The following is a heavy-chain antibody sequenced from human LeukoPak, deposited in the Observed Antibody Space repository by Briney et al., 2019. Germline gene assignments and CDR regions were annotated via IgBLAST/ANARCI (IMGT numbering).Heavy chain of an antibody. CDR3: ARDAQQQQVLGWFDP. V-gene: IGHV3-21*01. D-gene: IGHD6-13*01. CDR1: GFTFSSYG. CDR2: IGSSSSYI. Sequence: PGGSLRLSCAASGFTFSSYGMNWVRQAPGKGLEWVSSIGSSSSYIYYADSVKGRFTISRDNAKNSLYLQMNSLRAEDTAVYYCARDAQQQQVLGWFDPWGQGTLVTVSS. J-gene: IGHJ5*02.